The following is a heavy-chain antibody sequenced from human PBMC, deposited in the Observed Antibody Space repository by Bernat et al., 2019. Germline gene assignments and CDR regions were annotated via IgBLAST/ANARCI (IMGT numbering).Heavy chain of an antibody. CDR2: INHSGST. J-gene: IGHJ6*03. CDR1: GGSFSGYY. Sequence: QVQLQQWGAGLLKPSETLSLTCAVYGGSFSGYYWSWIRQPPGKGLEWIGEINHSGSTNYNPSLKSRVTISVDTSKNQFSLKLRSVTGADTAVYYWARGGYDYIWGSYRYYYYYMDVWGKGTTVTVSS. D-gene: IGHD3-16*02. V-gene: IGHV4-34*01. CDR3: ARGGYDYIWGSYRYYYYYMDV.